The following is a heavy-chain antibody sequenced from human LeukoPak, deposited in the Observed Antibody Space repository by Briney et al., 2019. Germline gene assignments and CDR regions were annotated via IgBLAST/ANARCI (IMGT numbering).Heavy chain of an antibody. CDR2: IIPIFRTP. CDR3: ARVDRYYFYLDV. Sequence: SVTVSCKASGGTSSTYTITWVRQAPGQGLEWMGGIIPIFRTPNYAQKFQGRVTITTDESTSTAYMELSSLKSEDTAIYYCARVDRYYFYLDVWGKGTTVTVSS. CDR1: GGTSSTYT. J-gene: IGHJ6*03. V-gene: IGHV1-69*05.